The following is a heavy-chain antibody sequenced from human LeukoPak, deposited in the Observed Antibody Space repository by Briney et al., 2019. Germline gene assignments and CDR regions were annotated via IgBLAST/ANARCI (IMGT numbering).Heavy chain of an antibody. J-gene: IGHJ3*02. CDR1: GYTLTRYY. CDR3: ARNLWVGKSIDAFDM. V-gene: IGHV1-2*02. CDR2: TNPNSGGT. Sequence: ASVKVSCKPSGYTLTRYYIDWVRQAPGQGLDGMGWTNPNSGGTNYAQKFQGRVTMTSDTPISTAYMEVSRLRYDDTAVYYCARNLWVGKSIDAFDMWGQGAMVTVYS. D-gene: IGHD3-10*01.